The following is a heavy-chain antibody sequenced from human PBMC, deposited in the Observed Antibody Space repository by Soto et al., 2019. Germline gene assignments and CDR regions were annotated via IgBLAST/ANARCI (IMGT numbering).Heavy chain of an antibody. CDR2: ISGSGGST. V-gene: IGHV3-23*01. CDR1: GFTFSSYA. J-gene: IGHJ6*02. Sequence: GGSLRLSCAASGFTFSSYAMSWVRQAPGKGLEWVSAISGSGGSTYYADSVKGRFTISRDNSKNTLYLQMNSLRAEDTAVYYCAKDQGEGISYYYYGMDVWGQGTTVTVSS. CDR3: AKDQGEGISYYYYGMDV.